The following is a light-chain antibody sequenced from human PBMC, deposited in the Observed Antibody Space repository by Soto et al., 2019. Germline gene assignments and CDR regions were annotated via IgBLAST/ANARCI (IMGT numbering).Light chain of an antibody. CDR3: QQYNNWPQT. Sequence: EIVMTQSPATLSVSPGERATLSCRASQSVSSNLAWYQQKPGQAPRILIYGASTSATGIPARFSGSGSGTEFTLTISSLQSEDFAVYYCQQYNNWPQTFGQGTKVEIK. J-gene: IGKJ1*01. V-gene: IGKV3-15*01. CDR1: QSVSSN. CDR2: GAS.